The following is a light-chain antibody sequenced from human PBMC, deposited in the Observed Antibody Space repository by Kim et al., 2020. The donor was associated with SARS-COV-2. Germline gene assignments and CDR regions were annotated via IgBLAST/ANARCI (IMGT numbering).Light chain of an antibody. CDR1: QSVGSN. CDR2: GTS. CDR3: QQYNSWPYT. Sequence: EIVMTQSPATLSVSPGERATLSCRASQSVGSNLAWYQQKPGQAPRLLIYGTSTRATGIPARFSGSGSGTEFTLTISSLQSEDSVVYYCQQYNSWPYTFGQGTKLEIK. V-gene: IGKV3-15*01. J-gene: IGKJ2*01.